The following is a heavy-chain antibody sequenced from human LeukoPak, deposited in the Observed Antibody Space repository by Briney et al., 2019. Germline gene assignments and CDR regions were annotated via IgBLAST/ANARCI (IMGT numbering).Heavy chain of an antibody. Sequence: GGSLRLSCAAPGCSFSSYSMHWVRQAPRTGLGWVLVISYDGSNKHYADPVQDRFTISRDNSKYTLYLQKSSLRVEDTAGYYCAKELLAGTVDYWGQGTLGTVSS. V-gene: IGHV3-30*18. D-gene: IGHD6-19*01. J-gene: IGHJ4*02. CDR3: AKELLAGTVDY. CDR2: ISYDGSNK. CDR1: GCSFSSYS.